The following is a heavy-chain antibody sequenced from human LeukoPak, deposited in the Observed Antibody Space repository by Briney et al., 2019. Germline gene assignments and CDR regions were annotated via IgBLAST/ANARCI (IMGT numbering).Heavy chain of an antibody. CDR3: ARAYSSSWYFPGYYYYMDV. J-gene: IGHJ6*03. CDR2: IYTSGST. CDR1: GGSISSGSYY. D-gene: IGHD6-13*01. Sequence: SETLSLTCTVSGGSISSGSYYWSWIRQPAGKGLEWIGRIYTSGSTNYNPSLKSRVTISVDTSKNQFSLKLSSVTAADTAVYYCARAYSSSWYFPGYYYYMDVWGKGTTVTVSS. V-gene: IGHV4-61*02.